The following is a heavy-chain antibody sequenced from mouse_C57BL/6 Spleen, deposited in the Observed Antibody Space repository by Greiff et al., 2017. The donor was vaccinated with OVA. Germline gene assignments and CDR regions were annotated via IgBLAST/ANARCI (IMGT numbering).Heavy chain of an antibody. Sequence: EVQVVESEGGLVQPGSSMKLSCTASGFTFSDYYMAWVRQVPEKGLEWVANINYDGSSTYYLDSLKSRFIISRDNAKNILYLQMSSLKSEDTATYYCARDRELGLHWYFDVWGTGTTVTVSS. CDR2: INYDGSST. V-gene: IGHV5-16*01. D-gene: IGHD4-1*01. CDR3: ARDRELGLHWYFDV. J-gene: IGHJ1*03. CDR1: GFTFSDYY.